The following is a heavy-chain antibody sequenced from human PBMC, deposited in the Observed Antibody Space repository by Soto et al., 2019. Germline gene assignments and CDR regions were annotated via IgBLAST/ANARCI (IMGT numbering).Heavy chain of an antibody. Sequence: MQLVESGGDLVQPGGSLKLYCVGAGYTFSDHYMDWVRQAPGKGLEWVGRIRNRGGGYITQYAASVRGRFTVSRDGSKESLYLQINSLKIEDTAVYYCSQAAYGHGFDMWGQGTVVTVSS. CDR1: GYTFSDHY. D-gene: IGHD4-17*01. J-gene: IGHJ3*02. V-gene: IGHV3-72*01. CDR2: IRNRGGGYIT. CDR3: SQAAYGHGFDM.